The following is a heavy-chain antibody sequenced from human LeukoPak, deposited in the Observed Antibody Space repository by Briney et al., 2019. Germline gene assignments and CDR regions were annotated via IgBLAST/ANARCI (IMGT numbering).Heavy chain of an antibody. CDR2: ISGNNDNP. CDR3: ARDGTSTDDY. D-gene: IGHD2-2*01. CDR1: GYTFSNFG. J-gene: IGHJ4*02. Sequence: ASVRVSCKASGYTFSNFGINWVRQAPGQGLEWMGWISGNNDNPNYGQKFQGRFTVTTDSSTNTAYMELRNLRFDDTAVYYCARDGTSTDDYWGQGTLVTVSS. V-gene: IGHV1-18*01.